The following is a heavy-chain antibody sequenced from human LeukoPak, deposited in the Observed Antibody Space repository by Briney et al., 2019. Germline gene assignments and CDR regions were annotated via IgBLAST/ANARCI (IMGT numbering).Heavy chain of an antibody. J-gene: IGHJ3*02. V-gene: IGHV4-34*01. Sequence: PSETLSLTCAVYGGSLSGYYWSWIRQPPGKGLEWIGEINHSGSTNYNPSLKSRVTISVDTSKNQFSLKLSSVTAADTAVYYCARGRVVPASSIWGQGTMVTVSS. D-gene: IGHD2-2*01. CDR2: INHSGST. CDR3: ARGRVVPASSI. CDR1: GGSLSGYY.